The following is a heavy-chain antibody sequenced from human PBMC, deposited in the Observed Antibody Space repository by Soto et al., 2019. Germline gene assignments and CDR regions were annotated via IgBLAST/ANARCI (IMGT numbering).Heavy chain of an antibody. CDR1: GFTFSSYG. J-gene: IGHJ4*02. CDR3: AKDSQKQQLVQDY. V-gene: IGHV3-30*18. CDR2: ISYDGSNK. Sequence: GGSLRLSCAASGFTFSSYGMHWVRQAPGKGLEWVAVISYDGSNKYYADSVKGRFTISRDNSKNTLYLQMNSLRAEDTAVYYCAKDSQKQQLVQDYWGQGTLVTVSS. D-gene: IGHD6-13*01.